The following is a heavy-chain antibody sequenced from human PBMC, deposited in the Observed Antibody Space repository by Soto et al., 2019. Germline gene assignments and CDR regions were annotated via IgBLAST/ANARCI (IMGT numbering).Heavy chain of an antibody. Sequence: PGGSLKLSSAASGVSLSIHWMHWVRQAPGKGLVWVSRINGDGSITTYADSVKGRFTISRDNAKNTLYLQMNSLRAEDTAVYYCARVQSTGTVSWGQGNMVTVYS. V-gene: IGHV3-74*01. CDR1: GVSLSIHW. J-gene: IGHJ5*02. CDR3: ARVQSTGTVS. CDR2: INGDGSIT. D-gene: IGHD1-1*01.